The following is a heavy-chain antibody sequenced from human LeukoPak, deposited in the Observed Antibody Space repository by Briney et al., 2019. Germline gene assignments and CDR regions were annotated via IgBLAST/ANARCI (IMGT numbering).Heavy chain of an antibody. Sequence: PGGSLRLSCAASGFTFSSYGMHWVRQAPGKGLEWVAFIRYDGSNKYYADSVKGRFTISRDNSKNTLYLQMNSLRAEDTAVYYCAKDPIWFGELFGYFDYWGQGTLVTVSS. V-gene: IGHV3-30*02. J-gene: IGHJ4*02. CDR2: IRYDGSNK. D-gene: IGHD3-10*01. CDR3: AKDPIWFGELFGYFDY. CDR1: GFTFSSYG.